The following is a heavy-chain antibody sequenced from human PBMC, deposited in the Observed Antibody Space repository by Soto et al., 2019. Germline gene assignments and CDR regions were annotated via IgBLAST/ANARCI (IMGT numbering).Heavy chain of an antibody. CDR2: VNWNGGST. D-gene: IGHD1-26*01. J-gene: IGHJ4*02. CDR3: VRGASLNFDY. Sequence: EVQLVESGGGVLRPGGSLRLSCAASGFTFDDYGMSWARQAPGKGLEWVSGVNWNGGSTGYADSVKGRFTISRDNAKNSLYLQVHGLRAEDTAFYYCVRGASLNFDYWGQGTLVTVSS. CDR1: GFTFDDYG. V-gene: IGHV3-20*04.